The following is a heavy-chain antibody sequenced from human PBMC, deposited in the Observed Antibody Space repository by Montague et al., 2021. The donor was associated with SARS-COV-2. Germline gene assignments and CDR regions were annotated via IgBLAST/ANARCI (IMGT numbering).Heavy chain of an antibody. V-gene: IGHV3-48*03. CDR2: ITSDGGII. J-gene: IGHJ6*02. CDR3: ATLARGLFDHGLDV. Sequence: SLRLSCAASGFTFSRYDVNWVRQAPGKGLEWVSYITSDGGIIYYADFVEGRFTISRDNAKNSLYLHMNSLRVGDTAVYYCATLARGLFDHGLDVWGQGTMVTVSS. CDR1: GFTFSRYD. D-gene: IGHD3-10*01.